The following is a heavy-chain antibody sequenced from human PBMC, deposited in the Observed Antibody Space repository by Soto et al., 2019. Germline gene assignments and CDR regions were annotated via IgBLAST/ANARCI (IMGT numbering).Heavy chain of an antibody. D-gene: IGHD3-22*01. CDR1: GGSISGYY. CDR2: IYYTGST. J-gene: IGHJ4*02. CDR3: ARWGESSGSFDH. V-gene: IGHV4-59*08. Sequence: QVQLQESGPGLVKPSETLSLTCIVSGGSISGYYWSWIRLPPGKGLEWIGYIYYTGSTKYNPSLKSRGTMSVDTSKKQFSLKLSSLTAADTALYYCARWGESSGSFDHWGQGTLVTVSS.